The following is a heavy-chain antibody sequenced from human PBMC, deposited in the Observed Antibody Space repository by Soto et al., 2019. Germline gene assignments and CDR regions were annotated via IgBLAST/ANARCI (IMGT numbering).Heavy chain of an antibody. D-gene: IGHD5-18*01. V-gene: IGHV3-23*01. CDR3: ATQDTTVENYYYYGMDV. Sequence: GGSLRLSCEASGFTFRSYAMNWVRQAPGKGLEWVSGISGSGGSTYYADSVKGRFTISRDNSRNTLYLQMNSLRAEDTAVYYCATQDTTVENYYYYGMDVWGQGTTVTVSS. CDR1: GFTFRSYA. J-gene: IGHJ6*02. CDR2: ISGSGGST.